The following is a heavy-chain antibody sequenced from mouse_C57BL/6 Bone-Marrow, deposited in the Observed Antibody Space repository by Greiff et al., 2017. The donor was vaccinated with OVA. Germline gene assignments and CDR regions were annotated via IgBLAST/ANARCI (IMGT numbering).Heavy chain of an antibody. D-gene: IGHD2-3*01. J-gene: IGHJ1*03. V-gene: IGHV10-1*01. CDR2: IRSKCTNYAT. CDR1: GFSFNTYA. Sequence: DGGLVQPKGSLKLSCAASGFSFNTYAMNWVRQAPGKGLEWVARIRSKCTNYATYYADSVRDRFTIARDDSESMLYLQRNNMKTEDTAMYYCGGHDVWWYFDVWGTGTAVTVSS. CDR3: GGHDVWWYFDV.